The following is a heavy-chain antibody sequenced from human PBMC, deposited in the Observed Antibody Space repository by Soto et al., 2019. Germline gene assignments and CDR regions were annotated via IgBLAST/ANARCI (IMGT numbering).Heavy chain of an antibody. V-gene: IGHV3-66*01. D-gene: IGHD4-17*01. J-gene: IGHJ6*02. CDR1: GFTFGDYA. Sequence: GGSLRLSCAASGFTFGDYAMSWVRQAPGKGLEWVSVIYSGGSTYYADSVKGRFTISRDNSKNTLYLQMNSLRAEDTAVYYCARDTVRGMDVWGQGTTVTVSS. CDR3: ARDTVRGMDV. CDR2: IYSGGST.